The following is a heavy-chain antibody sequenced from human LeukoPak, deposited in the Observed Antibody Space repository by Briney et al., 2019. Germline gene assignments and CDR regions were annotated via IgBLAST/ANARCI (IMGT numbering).Heavy chain of an antibody. CDR2: ISRDANLQ. D-gene: IGHD2-21*01. Sequence: GGSLRLSCAASGFSFRTYTMHWVRQAPGKGLEWVAVISRDANLQFYADSVKGRLTISRDNSKDTLYLQLNSLTPDDTAVYYCTRDCGGFDDFDCWGHGTLVTVSS. J-gene: IGHJ4*03. CDR3: TRDCGGFDDFDC. V-gene: IGHV3-30-3*01. CDR1: GFSFRTYT.